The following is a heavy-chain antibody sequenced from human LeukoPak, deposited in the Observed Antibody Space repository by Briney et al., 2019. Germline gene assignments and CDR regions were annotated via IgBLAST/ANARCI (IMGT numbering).Heavy chain of an antibody. CDR1: GYTFTSYD. D-gene: IGHD3-10*01. CDR3: ARSGTADERIGVDN. V-gene: IGHV1-8*01. Sequence: ASVKVSCKASGYTFTSYDINWVRQASGQGLEWMGWMNPNSGNAGFARKLQGRVTITRDSSISTAYMELSSLRSEDTAVYFCARSGTADERIGVDNWGQGTLVTVSS. CDR2: MNPNSGNA. J-gene: IGHJ4*02.